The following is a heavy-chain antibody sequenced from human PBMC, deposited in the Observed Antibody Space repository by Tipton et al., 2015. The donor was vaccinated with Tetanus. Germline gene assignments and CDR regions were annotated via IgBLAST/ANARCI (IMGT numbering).Heavy chain of an antibody. V-gene: IGHV4-39*01. CDR3: ARQADNWFDP. J-gene: IGHJ5*02. CDR1: GGSITSGTYY. CDR2: IYYYSGST. Sequence: TLSLTCTVSGGSITSGTYYWGWIRQPPGKGLEWIGNIYYYSGSTYHNSPLKSRVTISLDTSKNQFSLKMTSVTAADTAVYYCARQADNWFDPWGQGTLVAVSS.